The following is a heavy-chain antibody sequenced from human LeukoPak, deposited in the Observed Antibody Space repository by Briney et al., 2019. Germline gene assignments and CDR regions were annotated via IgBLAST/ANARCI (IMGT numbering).Heavy chain of an antibody. V-gene: IGHV4-4*09. J-gene: IGHJ4*02. D-gene: IGHD6-6*01. CDR2: IYTSGST. Sequence: SETLSLTCTVSGGSISSYYWSWIRQPPGKGLEWIGYIYTSGSTNYNPSLKSRVTISVDTSKNQFSLKLSSVTAADTAVYYCERHGAARSSFEYWGQRTLVTVSS. CDR1: GGSISSYY. CDR3: ERHGAARSSFEY.